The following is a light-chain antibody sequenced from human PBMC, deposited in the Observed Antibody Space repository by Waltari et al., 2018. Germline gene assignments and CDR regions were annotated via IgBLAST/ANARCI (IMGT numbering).Light chain of an antibody. CDR1: RSDIGGYNY. CDR3: SSYTTTNSLAL. V-gene: IGLV2-14*03. CDR2: DVS. Sequence: QSALTQPASVSGSPGQSITISCTGTRSDIGGYNYVSWYQQHAGQAPRLILYDVSQRPSGVSSRFAGSKSGNTASLTISGLQADDEADYYCSSYTTTNSLALFGAGTKVTVL. J-gene: IGLJ1*01.